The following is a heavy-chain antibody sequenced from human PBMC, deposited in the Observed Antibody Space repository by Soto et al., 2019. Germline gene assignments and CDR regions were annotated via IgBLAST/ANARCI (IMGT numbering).Heavy chain of an antibody. J-gene: IGHJ3*02. V-gene: IGHV4-4*02. CDR1: RGSMSSSDW. CDR3: ATWGSTAFDI. Sequence: QLQESGPRLVEPSGTLSLTCAVSRGSMSSSDWWCWVRQAPGKGLEWIGETYHSGNTNYNPSLKSRVTLSVDNSKNQFSLTLTSVTAADTGVYYCATWGSTAFDIWGQGTMVTVSS. CDR2: TYHSGNT. D-gene: IGHD3-16*01.